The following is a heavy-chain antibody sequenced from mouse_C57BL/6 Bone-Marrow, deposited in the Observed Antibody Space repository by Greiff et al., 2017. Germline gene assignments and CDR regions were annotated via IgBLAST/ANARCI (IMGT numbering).Heavy chain of an antibody. D-gene: IGHD1-1*01. J-gene: IGHJ1*03. CDR3: ARDITTVVATGYFDV. Sequence: QVQLQQPGAELVRPGPSVKLSCKASGFTFTSYWMHWVKQRPGQGLEWIGVIDPSDSYTNYNQKFKGKATLTVDISSSTAYMQLSSLTSEDSAVYYCARDITTVVATGYFDVWGTGTTVTLSS. CDR2: IDPSDSYT. V-gene: IGHV1-59*01. CDR1: GFTFTSYW.